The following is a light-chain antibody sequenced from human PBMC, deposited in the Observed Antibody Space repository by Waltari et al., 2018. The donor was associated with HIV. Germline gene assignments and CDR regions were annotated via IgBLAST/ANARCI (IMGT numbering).Light chain of an antibody. CDR2: EVN. Sequence: QAALTQPASVSGSPGQSITISCTGASSDVGGSNHVSWYQQRPGNAPQLIIYEVNARPSGVSNRFSGSKSDNTASLTISGLQAEDEAHYYCSSYTWGNTLVFGGGTKVTVL. CDR1: SSDVGGSNH. V-gene: IGLV2-14*01. CDR3: SSYTWGNTLV. J-gene: IGLJ3*02.